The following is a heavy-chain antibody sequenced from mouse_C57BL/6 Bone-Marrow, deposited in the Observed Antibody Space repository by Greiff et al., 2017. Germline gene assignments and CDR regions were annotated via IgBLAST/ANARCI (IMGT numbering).Heavy chain of an antibody. CDR3: ARDTTVVAHWYFDV. Sequence: VQLQQPGAELVKPGASVKLSCKASGYTFTSYWMHWVKQRPGQGLEWIGMLHPNSGSTNYNEKFKSKATLTVDKSSSTAYMQLSSLTSEDSAVYYCARDTTVVAHWYFDVWGTGTTVTVSS. V-gene: IGHV1-64*01. J-gene: IGHJ1*03. CDR1: GYTFTSYW. D-gene: IGHD1-1*01. CDR2: LHPNSGST.